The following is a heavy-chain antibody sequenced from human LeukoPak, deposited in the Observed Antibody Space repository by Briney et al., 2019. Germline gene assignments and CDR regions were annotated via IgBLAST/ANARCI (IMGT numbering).Heavy chain of an antibody. Sequence: GGSLRLSCAASGFTFSSYWMSWVRQAPGKGLGWVANIKQDGSEKYYVDSVKGRFTISRDNAKNSLYLQMNSLRAEDTAVYYCARDPGSSGWGTPPFDYWGQGTLVTVSS. J-gene: IGHJ4*02. CDR3: ARDPGSSGWGTPPFDY. D-gene: IGHD6-19*01. V-gene: IGHV3-7*01. CDR2: IKQDGSEK. CDR1: GFTFSSYW.